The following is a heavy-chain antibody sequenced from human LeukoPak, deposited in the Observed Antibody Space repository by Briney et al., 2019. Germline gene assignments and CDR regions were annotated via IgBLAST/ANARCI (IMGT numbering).Heavy chain of an antibody. V-gene: IGHV1-46*01. CDR2: INPSGGST. CDR3: ARSAEHCNNGVCFTDYYMDV. D-gene: IGHD2-8*01. Sequence: ASVSVSCKASGYTFTSYYMHWVRQAPGEGGEWMGIINPSGGSTSYAQKFQGRVTMTRDTSTSTVYMDLSSLRSEDTAVYYCARSAEHCNNGVCFTDYYMDVWGKGTTVTVSS. J-gene: IGHJ6*03. CDR1: GYTFTSYY.